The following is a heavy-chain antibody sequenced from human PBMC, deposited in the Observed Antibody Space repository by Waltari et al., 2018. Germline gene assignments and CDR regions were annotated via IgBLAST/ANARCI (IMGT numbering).Heavy chain of an antibody. CDR3: ARRTKRYYYDSSGSQYWYFDL. D-gene: IGHD3-22*01. CDR1: GGSISSYY. J-gene: IGHJ2*01. CDR2: IYTSGST. Sequence: QVQLQESGPGLVKPSETLSLTCTVSGGSISSYYWSWIRQPAGKGLEWIGRIYTSGSTNDNPPLKSRVTMSVDTSKNQFSLKLSSVTAADTAVYYCARRTKRYYYDSSGSQYWYFDLWGRGTLVTVSS. V-gene: IGHV4-4*07.